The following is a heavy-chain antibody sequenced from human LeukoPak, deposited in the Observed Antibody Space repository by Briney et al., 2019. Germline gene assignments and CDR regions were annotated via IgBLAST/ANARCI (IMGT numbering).Heavy chain of an antibody. J-gene: IGHJ4*02. CDR2: IKGDGSEK. V-gene: IGHV3-7*03. Sequence: GGSLRLSCAASGFPFSSYWMSWVRQAPGKGLEWVANIKGDGSEKYYVDSVKGRFTMSRDNGKSLLYLQMNSLRAEDTAVYYCARDGPSSPTYGEGGAYWGQGTPVTVSS. D-gene: IGHD4-17*01. CDR1: GFPFSSYW. CDR3: ARDGPSSPTYGEGGAY.